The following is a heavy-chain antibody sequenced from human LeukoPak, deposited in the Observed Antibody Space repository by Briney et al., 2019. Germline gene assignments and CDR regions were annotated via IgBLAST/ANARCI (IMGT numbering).Heavy chain of an antibody. Sequence: GGSLRLSCAASGFTFSSYTMHWIRQAPGKGLEWVSSISGSNSYIFYADSVKGRFTVSRDNAKDSLYLQMNSLRAEDTAVYYCSRALTTLTYEGYWGQGTLVTVSS. CDR2: ISGSNSYI. V-gene: IGHV3-21*01. CDR1: GFTFSSYT. D-gene: IGHD1-1*01. CDR3: SRALTTLTYEGY. J-gene: IGHJ4*02.